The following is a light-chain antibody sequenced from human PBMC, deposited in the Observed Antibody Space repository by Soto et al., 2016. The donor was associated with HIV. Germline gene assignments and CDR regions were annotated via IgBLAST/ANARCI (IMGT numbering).Light chain of an antibody. CDR2: DDN. CDR1: NIGSKS. CDR3: QVWDDYQSI. V-gene: IGLV3-21*03. Sequence: YVVTQPPSVSVAPGKTARITCGGNNIGSKSVHWYQQKPGQAPVLVVYDDNDRPSGIPERFSGSNSGNTATLTISRVEAGDEADYYCQVWDDYQSIFGPGTKVTVL. J-gene: IGLJ1*01.